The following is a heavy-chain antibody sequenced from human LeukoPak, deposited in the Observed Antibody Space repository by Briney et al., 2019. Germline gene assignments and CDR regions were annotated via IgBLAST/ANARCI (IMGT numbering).Heavy chain of an antibody. CDR1: GFTFSSYW. CDR2: IKQDGSEK. Sequence: GGSLRLSCAASGFTFSSYWMSWVRQAPGKGLEWVANIKQDGSEKYYVDSVKGRFTISRDNAKNSLYLQMNSLRAEDTAVYYCARDGAIYSGSYPFDYWGQGTLVTVSS. D-gene: IGHD1-26*01. J-gene: IGHJ4*02. V-gene: IGHV3-7*01. CDR3: ARDGAIYSGSYPFDY.